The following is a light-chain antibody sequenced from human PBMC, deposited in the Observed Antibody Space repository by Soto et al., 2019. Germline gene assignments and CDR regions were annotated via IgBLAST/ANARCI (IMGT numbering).Light chain of an antibody. CDR2: DVS. CDR1: ESVGSPN. Sequence: EVVLTQSPATLSLSPGEGATLSCRASESVGSPNLAWYQQKPGQAPRLLFYDVSRSATGFPDRFSGSGSGGNFALTISCLEPEGFAVYYCQHYGSSPRTFGTGTKVDIK. CDR3: QHYGSSPRT. J-gene: IGKJ3*01. V-gene: IGKV3-20*01.